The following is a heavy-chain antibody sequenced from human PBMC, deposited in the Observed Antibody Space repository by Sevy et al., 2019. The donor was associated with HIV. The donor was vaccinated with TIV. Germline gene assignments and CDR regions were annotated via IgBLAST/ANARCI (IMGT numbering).Heavy chain of an antibody. D-gene: IGHD3-22*01. CDR3: AMNYYDSSGSSFFFDY. CDR2: IWYDGSNK. J-gene: IGHJ4*02. Sequence: GGSVRLSCAASGFTFSSYGMHWVRQAPGKGLEWVAVIWYDGSNKYYADSVKGRFTISRDNSKNTLYLQMNSLRAEDTAVYYCAMNYYDSSGSSFFFDYWGQGTLVTVSS. V-gene: IGHV3-33*01. CDR1: GFTFSSYG.